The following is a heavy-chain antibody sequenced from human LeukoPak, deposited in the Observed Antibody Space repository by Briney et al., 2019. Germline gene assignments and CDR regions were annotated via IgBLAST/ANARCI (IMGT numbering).Heavy chain of an antibody. J-gene: IGHJ4*02. CDR1: GYTFTSYD. Sequence: VASVKVSCKASGYTFTSYDINWVRQATGQGLEWMGWMNPNSGNTGYAQEFQARVTMTRNTSISTAYMELSSLRSEDTAVYYCARATDPLGYCSSTSCYEPDYWGQGTLVTVSS. D-gene: IGHD2-2*01. CDR2: MNPNSGNT. CDR3: ARATDPLGYCSSTSCYEPDY. V-gene: IGHV1-8*01.